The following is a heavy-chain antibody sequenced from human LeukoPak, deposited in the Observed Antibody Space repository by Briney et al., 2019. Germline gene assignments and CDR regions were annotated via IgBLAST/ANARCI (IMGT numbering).Heavy chain of an antibody. CDR1: GYTFTSYY. J-gene: IGHJ4*02. CDR3: AATGGNYCSSTSCQQFDY. D-gene: IGHD2-2*01. V-gene: IGHV1-46*01. Sequence: ASVKVSCKASGYTFTSYYMHWVRQAPGQGLEWMGIINPSGGSTSYAQKFQGRVTMTRDMSTSTVYMELSSLRSEDTAVYYCAATGGNYCSSTSCQQFDYWGQGTLVTVSS. CDR2: INPSGGST.